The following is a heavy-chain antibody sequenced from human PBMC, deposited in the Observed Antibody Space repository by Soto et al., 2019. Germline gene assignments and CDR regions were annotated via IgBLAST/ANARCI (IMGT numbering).Heavy chain of an antibody. CDR2: ISSDSSVI. J-gene: IGHJ3*02. CDR1: VFTLSPYS. D-gene: IGHD2-2*02. V-gene: IGHV3-21*01. CDR3: VRGGRGYTKDDVFDI. Sequence: ELQLVESGGGLVRPGGSLRLSCGDSVFTLSPYSINWVRQAPGKGLEWVSSISSDSSVIWYANSVRGRFTISRENARRSVYLQMKSLRVEDTAIYHCVRGGRGYTKDDVFDIWGLGTMVTVSS.